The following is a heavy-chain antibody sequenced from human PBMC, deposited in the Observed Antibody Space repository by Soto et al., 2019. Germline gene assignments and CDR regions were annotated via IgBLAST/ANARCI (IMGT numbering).Heavy chain of an antibody. Sequence: EVQLLESGGGLVQPGGSLRLSCAASGVTFNTYDMSWVRQAPGTGLEWVSSIATTGETTFYADSVRGRFTISRDNSKNTLFLQINTLRADDTALYYCVRHWGGWGHGTLVTVSS. CDR1: GVTFNTYD. CDR3: VRHWGG. D-gene: IGHD2-21*01. CDR2: IATTGETT. J-gene: IGHJ4*01. V-gene: IGHV3-23*01.